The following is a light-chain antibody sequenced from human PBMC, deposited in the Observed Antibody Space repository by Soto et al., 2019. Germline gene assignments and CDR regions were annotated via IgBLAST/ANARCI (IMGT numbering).Light chain of an antibody. CDR3: QQYGGSHWT. CDR1: QSLTSS. V-gene: IGKV3-20*01. Sequence: ENVLTQSPAALSVSPGETATLSCRASQSLTSSLAWYQQKPGQPPRLLIYGASNRATGIPARFSGSESGANFTLTISRLEPEDFTVYYCQQYGGSHWTFGQGTKVHIK. CDR2: GAS. J-gene: IGKJ1*01.